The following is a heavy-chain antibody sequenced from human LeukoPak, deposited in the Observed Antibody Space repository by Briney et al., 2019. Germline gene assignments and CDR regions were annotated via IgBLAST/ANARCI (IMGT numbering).Heavy chain of an antibody. CDR2: IYGRGST. D-gene: IGHD6-19*01. CDR1: GDSIRTSSAY. CDR3: ARAMAGGAVADNWFDP. J-gene: IGHJ5*02. V-gene: IGHV4-61*02. Sequence: SETLSLTCTVSGDSIRTSSAYWSWIRQPAGKELEWIGRIYGRGSTNYNPSLKSRVTISVDTSKNQFSLKLSSVTAADTAVYYCARAMAGGAVADNWFDPWGQGTLVTVSS.